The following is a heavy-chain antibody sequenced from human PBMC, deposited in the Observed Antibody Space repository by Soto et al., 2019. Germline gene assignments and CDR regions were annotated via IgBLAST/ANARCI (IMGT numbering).Heavy chain of an antibody. Sequence: ASVKVSCKASGYTFTHYYIHCVRQTPGQGLEWMGMINPSGGSTDYAQKFQGRVTMTTDTSTTTVYMELSSLRSDDTAVYYCAKQGITIFGVVTYYFDYWAQGTLVTVSS. CDR1: GYTFTHYY. CDR2: INPSGGST. V-gene: IGHV1-46*01. D-gene: IGHD3-3*01. J-gene: IGHJ4*02. CDR3: AKQGITIFGVVTYYFDY.